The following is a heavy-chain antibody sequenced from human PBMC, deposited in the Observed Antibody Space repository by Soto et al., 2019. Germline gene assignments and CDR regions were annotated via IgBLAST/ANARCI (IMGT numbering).Heavy chain of an antibody. Sequence: EVQLVQSGAEVKKPGESLRISCKGSGYSFTSYWISWVRQMPGKGLEWMGRIDPSDSYTNYSPSFQGHVTISADKSISTAYLQWSSLKASDTAMYYCARGTGYSSGWYSMDVWGQGTTVTVSS. CDR1: GYSFTSYW. J-gene: IGHJ6*02. CDR3: ARGTGYSSGWYSMDV. D-gene: IGHD6-19*01. CDR2: IDPSDSYT. V-gene: IGHV5-10-1*01.